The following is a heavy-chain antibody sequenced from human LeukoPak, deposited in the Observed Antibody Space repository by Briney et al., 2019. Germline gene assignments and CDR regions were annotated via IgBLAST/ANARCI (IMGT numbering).Heavy chain of an antibody. Sequence: GGSLRLSCAASGFTFSSCSMNWVRQAPGKGLEWVSYISSSSSTIYYADSVKGRFTISRDNAKNSLYLQMNSLRAEDTAVYYCARAEWLRLFDYWGQGTLVTVSS. D-gene: IGHD5-12*01. CDR1: GFTFSSCS. V-gene: IGHV3-48*01. CDR2: ISSSSSTI. J-gene: IGHJ4*02. CDR3: ARAEWLRLFDY.